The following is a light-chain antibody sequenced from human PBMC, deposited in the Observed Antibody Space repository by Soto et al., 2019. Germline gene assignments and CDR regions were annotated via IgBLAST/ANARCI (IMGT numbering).Light chain of an antibody. V-gene: IGLV2-14*01. Sequence: QSVLTQPASVSGSPGQSITISCTGTSSDVGCYNYVSWYQQHPGKAPKLMIYDVSNRPSGVSNRFSGSKSGNTASLTISGLQAEDEADYYCSSYTSSSIVFGGGTKLTVL. CDR1: SSDVGCYNY. CDR3: SSYTSSSIV. CDR2: DVS. J-gene: IGLJ2*01.